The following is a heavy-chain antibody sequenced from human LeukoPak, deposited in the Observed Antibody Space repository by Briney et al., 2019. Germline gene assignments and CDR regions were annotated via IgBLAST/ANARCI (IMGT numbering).Heavy chain of an antibody. V-gene: IGHV4-4*02. CDR2: IYHSGST. Sequence: PSETLSLTCAVSGGSISSSDWWSWVRQPPGKGLEWIGEIYHSGSTNYNPSLKSRVTISVDKSKNQFSLKLSSVTAADTAVYYCARDLGDYSNSWFDPWGQGTLVTVSS. D-gene: IGHD4-11*01. CDR1: GGSISSSDW. CDR3: ARDLGDYSNSWFDP. J-gene: IGHJ5*02.